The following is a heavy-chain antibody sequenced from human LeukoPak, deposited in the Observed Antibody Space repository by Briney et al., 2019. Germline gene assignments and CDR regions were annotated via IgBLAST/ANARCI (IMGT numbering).Heavy chain of an antibody. J-gene: IGHJ4*02. D-gene: IGHD3-10*01. CDR1: GYSISSGYY. CDR2: IYHSGST. CDR3: ARSLWFGEPHFDY. V-gene: IGHV4-38-2*02. Sequence: PSETLSLTCTVSGYSISSGYYWGWIRQPPGKGLEWIGSIYHSGSTYYNPSLKSRVTISVDTSKNQFSLKLSSVTAADTAVYYCARSLWFGEPHFDYWGQGTLVTVSS.